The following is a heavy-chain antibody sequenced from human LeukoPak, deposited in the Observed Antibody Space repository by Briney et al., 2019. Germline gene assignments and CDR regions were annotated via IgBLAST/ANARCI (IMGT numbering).Heavy chain of an antibody. CDR3: ARDAVDTANAV. Sequence: GGSLRLSCAASGFTFSSYAMSWVRQAPGKGLVWVSHINSDGSITSYADSVKGRFTISRDNAKNTLYLQMNSLRAEDTAVYYCARDAVDTANAVWGQGTTVTVSS. J-gene: IGHJ6*02. D-gene: IGHD5-18*01. CDR1: GFTFSSYA. V-gene: IGHV3-74*01. CDR2: INSDGSIT.